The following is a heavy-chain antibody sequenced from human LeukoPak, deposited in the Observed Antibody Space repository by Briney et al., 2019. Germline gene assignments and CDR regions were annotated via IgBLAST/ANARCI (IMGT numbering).Heavy chain of an antibody. J-gene: IGHJ5*02. CDR2: INPNSGGT. D-gene: IGHD2-21*02. Sequence: ASVKVSCKASGYTFTGYYMHWVRQAPGQGLEWMGWINPNSGGTNYAQKFQGRVTMTRDTSLSTAYMELSRLRSDDTAVYYCARGMVVTARPYNWFDPWGQGTLVTVSS. V-gene: IGHV1-2*02. CDR1: GYTFTGYY. CDR3: ARGMVVTARPYNWFDP.